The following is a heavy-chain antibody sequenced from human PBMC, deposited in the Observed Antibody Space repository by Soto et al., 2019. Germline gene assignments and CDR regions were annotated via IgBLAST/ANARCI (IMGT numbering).Heavy chain of an antibody. V-gene: IGHV1-69*13. CDR1: GGTFSSYA. D-gene: IGHD2-8*01. CDR2: IIPIFGTA. J-gene: IGHJ4*02. CDR3: ARVRGLKCTNGVCYTNYFDY. Sequence: SVKVSCKASGGTFSSYAISWVRQAPGQGLEWMGGIIPIFGTANYAQKFQGRVTITADESTSTAYMELSSLRSEDTAVYYCARVRGLKCTNGVCYTNYFDYWGQGTLVTVSS.